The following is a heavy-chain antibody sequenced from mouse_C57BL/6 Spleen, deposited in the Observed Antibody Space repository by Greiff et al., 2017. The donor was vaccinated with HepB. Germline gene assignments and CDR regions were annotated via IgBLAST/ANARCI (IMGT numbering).Heavy chain of an antibody. CDR2: INPSTGGT. Sequence: VQLKQSGPELVKPGASVKISCKASGYSFTGYYMNWVKQSPEKSLEWIGEINPSTGGTTYNQKFKAKATLTVDKSSSTAYMQLKSLTSEDSAVYYCARSGYYSNYDAMDYWGQGTSVTVSS. V-gene: IGHV1-42*01. CDR1: GYSFTGYY. CDR3: ARSGYYSNYDAMDY. D-gene: IGHD2-5*01. J-gene: IGHJ4*01.